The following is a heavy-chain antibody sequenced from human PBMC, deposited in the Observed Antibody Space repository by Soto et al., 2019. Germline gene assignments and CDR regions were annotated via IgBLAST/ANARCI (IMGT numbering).Heavy chain of an antibody. D-gene: IGHD6-13*01. CDR1: GFTFSDYY. J-gene: IGHJ5*02. V-gene: IGHV3-11*06. CDR3: ARGGQQLIPNGWFDP. CDR2: ISSSSSYT. Sequence: QVQLVESGGGLVKPGGSLRLSCAASGFTFSDYYMSWIRQAPGKGLEWVSYISSSSSYTNYADAVKGRFTISRDNAKNSLYLQMNSLRAEDTAVYYCARGGQQLIPNGWFDPWGQGTLVTVSS.